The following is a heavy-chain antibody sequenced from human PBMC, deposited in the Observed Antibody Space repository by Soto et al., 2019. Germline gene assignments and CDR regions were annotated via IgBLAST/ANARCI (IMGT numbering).Heavy chain of an antibody. D-gene: IGHD6-13*01. CDR2: ISHDGGVT. Sequence: QVQMVESGGGVVQPGTSLRLSCATSGFTLSTSGMHWVRQAPGKGLEWVAMISHDGGVTYYTDSVQGRFTISRDTPKNTVYLQMNNLRDEYTAIYYCAKDSRSSGWYNWFHPWGQGTRVTVS. CDR1: GFTLSTSG. CDR3: AKDSRSSGWYNWFHP. J-gene: IGHJ5*02. V-gene: IGHV3-30*18.